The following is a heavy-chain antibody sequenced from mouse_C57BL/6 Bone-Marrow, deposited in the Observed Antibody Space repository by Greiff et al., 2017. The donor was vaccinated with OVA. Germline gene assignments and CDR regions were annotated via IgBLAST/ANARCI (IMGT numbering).Heavy chain of an antibody. CDR1: GYTFTDYE. V-gene: IGHV1-15*01. CDR3: TRAIPWYLDY. CDR2: IVPETGGT. Sequence: QVQLLQSGAELVRPGASVTLSCKASGYTFTDYEMHWVKQTPVHGLEWIGAIVPETGGTAYNQKFKGKAILTADKSSSTAYMELRSLTSEDSAVYYCTRAIPWYLDYWGQGTTLTVSS. J-gene: IGHJ2*01.